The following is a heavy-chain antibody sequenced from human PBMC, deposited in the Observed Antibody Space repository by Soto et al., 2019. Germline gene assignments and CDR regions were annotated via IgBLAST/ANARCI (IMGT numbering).Heavy chain of an antibody. V-gene: IGHV4-30-2*01. J-gene: IGHJ4*02. Sequence: TLSLTCAVSGCSISSGGYSWSWIRQPPGKGREWIGYIYHSGSVYYNPSLKSRVTISADRSKNQFSLKLTSVTAADTAVYYCARVHDYWGQGTLVTAPQ. CDR2: IYHSGSV. CDR1: GCSISSGGYS. CDR3: ARVHDY.